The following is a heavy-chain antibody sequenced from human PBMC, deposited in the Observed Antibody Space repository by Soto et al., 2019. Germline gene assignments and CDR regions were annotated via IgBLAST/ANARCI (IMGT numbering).Heavy chain of an antibody. D-gene: IGHD2-2*01. CDR1: GFTFSSYA. V-gene: IGHV3-23*01. J-gene: IGHJ4*02. Sequence: EVQLLESGGGLVQPGGSLRLSCAASGFTFSSYAMSWVRQAPGKGLEWVSAISGSGGSTYYADSVKARLTISRIIYKVTLWLSMISLRAEDTAVYYCVKDRNKADIVVVPAAMSFDYCGQGTLVTVSS. CDR3: VKDRNKADIVVVPAAMSFDY. CDR2: ISGSGGST.